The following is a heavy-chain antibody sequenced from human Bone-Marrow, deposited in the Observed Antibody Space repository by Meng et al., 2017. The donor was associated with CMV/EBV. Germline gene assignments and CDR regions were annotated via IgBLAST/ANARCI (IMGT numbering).Heavy chain of an antibody. CDR2: TYYRSKWFN. CDR3: TRDPQLGPDAFDI. V-gene: IGHV6-1*01. CDR1: GDSVSSNSAA. D-gene: IGHD3-10*01. J-gene: IGHJ3*02. Sequence: SQTLSLTCAISGDSVSSNSAAWNWIRQSPSRGLEWLGRTYYRSKWFNDYAVSVKSRITINPDTSKNQFSLQLNSVTPEDTAVYYGTRDPQLGPDAFDIWGQGSMVTVSS.